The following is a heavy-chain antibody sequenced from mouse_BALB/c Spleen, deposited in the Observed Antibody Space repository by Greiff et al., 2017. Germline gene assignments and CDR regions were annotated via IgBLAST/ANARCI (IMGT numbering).Heavy chain of an antibody. CDR2: IYPGDGDT. D-gene: IGHD1-2*01. V-gene: IGHV1-80*01. CDR1: GYAFSSYW. CDR3: AREGTTAILYAMDY. Sequence: QVQLKESGAELVRPGSSVKISCKASGYAFSSYWMNWVKQRPGQGLEWIGQIYPGDGDTNYNGKFKGKATLTADKSSSTAYMQLSSLTSEDSAVYFCAREGTTAILYAMDYWGQGTSVTVSS. J-gene: IGHJ4*01.